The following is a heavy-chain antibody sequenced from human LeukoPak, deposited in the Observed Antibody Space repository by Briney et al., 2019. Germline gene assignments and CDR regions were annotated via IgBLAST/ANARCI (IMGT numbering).Heavy chain of an antibody. Sequence: SETLSLTCAVSGYSLGKNYYWGWIRQSPGKGLEWIGRIYGRASTSYNPSLINRVTMSVDTSKNHFSLPLTSVTAADTAVYYCARYDSRGSASTKFDYWGPGIQVTVSS. CDR1: GYSLGKNYY. V-gene: IGHV4-38-2*01. D-gene: IGHD3-3*01. CDR2: IYGRAST. CDR3: ARYDSRGSASTKFDY. J-gene: IGHJ4*02.